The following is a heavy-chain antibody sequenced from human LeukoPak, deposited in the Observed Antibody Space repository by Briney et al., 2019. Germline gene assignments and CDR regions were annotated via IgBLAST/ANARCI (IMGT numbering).Heavy chain of an antibody. CDR3: ASVRFLEWSPHDY. V-gene: IGHV1-18*01. CDR1: GYTFTSYG. D-gene: IGHD3-3*01. CDR2: ISAYNGNT. Sequence: ASVKVSRKASGYTFTSYGISWVRQAPGQGLEWMGWISAYNGNTNYAQKLHGRVTMTTDTSTSTAYMELRSLRSDDTAVYYCASVRFLEWSPHDYWGQGTLVTVSS. J-gene: IGHJ4*02.